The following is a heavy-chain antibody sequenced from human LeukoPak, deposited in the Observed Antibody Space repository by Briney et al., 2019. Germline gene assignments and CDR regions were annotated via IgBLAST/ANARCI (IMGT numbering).Heavy chain of an antibody. CDR1: GGTFSSYA. D-gene: IGHD3-10*01. CDR3: ARGILSYDAFDI. V-gene: IGHV1-8*02. Sequence: ASVKVSCKASGGTFSSYAINWVRQATGQGLEWMGWMNPNSGNAGYAQKFQGRVTMTRDTSITTAYMELSSLRSEDTAVYYCARGILSYDAFDIWGQGTMVTVSS. J-gene: IGHJ3*02. CDR2: MNPNSGNA.